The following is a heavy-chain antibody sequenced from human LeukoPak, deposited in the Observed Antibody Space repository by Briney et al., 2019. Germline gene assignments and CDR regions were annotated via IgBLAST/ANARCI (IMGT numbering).Heavy chain of an antibody. CDR2: INGDGDTT. V-gene: IGHV3-74*01. D-gene: IGHD5-24*01. CDR3: AIGLGDGYNN. Sequence: GGSLRLSCAASGFSFNSNWMQWVRQAPGKGLVWVSGINGDGDTTRYADSVKGRFTISRDNAKNTLYLQMNSLRVDDTAVYYCAIGLGDGYNNLGQGTLVTVSS. J-gene: IGHJ4*02. CDR1: GFSFNSNW.